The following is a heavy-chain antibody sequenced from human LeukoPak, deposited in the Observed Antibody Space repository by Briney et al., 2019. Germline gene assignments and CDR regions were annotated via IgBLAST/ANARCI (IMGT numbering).Heavy chain of an antibody. Sequence: PGVSLRLSCAASGFTFSNYAMSWVRQAPGKGLDWVSSISGSGLRTYYADSVKGRFTISRDISKNTLYLQMDSLRAEDTAVYYCAKDRVSMIVVVAFDIWGQGTMVTVSS. CDR2: ISGSGLRT. J-gene: IGHJ3*02. V-gene: IGHV3-23*01. D-gene: IGHD3-22*01. CDR1: GFTFSNYA. CDR3: AKDRVSMIVVVAFDI.